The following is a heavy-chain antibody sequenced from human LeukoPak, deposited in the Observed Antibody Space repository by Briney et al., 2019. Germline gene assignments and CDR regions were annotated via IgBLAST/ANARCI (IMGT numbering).Heavy chain of an antibody. V-gene: IGHV4-59*12. J-gene: IGHJ4*02. CDR1: GGSISSYY. Sequence: SETLSLTCTVSGGSISSYYWSWIRQPPGKGLEWIGEIYHSGSTNYNPSLKGRVTISVDKSKNQFSLKLSSVTAADTAVYYCTRARSGFGGYDWGQGTLVTVSS. CDR3: TRARSGFGGYD. D-gene: IGHD5-12*01. CDR2: IYHSGST.